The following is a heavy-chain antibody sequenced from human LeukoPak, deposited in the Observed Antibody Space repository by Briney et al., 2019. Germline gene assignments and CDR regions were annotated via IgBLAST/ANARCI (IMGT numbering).Heavy chain of an antibody. CDR2: IHSSGST. J-gene: IGHJ4*02. CDR3: ARLSSGWFLDY. V-gene: IGHV4-59*01. D-gene: IGHD6-19*01. Sequence: SETLSLTCSVSGGSISSYYWSWIRQPPGKGLEWIGYIHSSGSTNYNPSLKSRVSISVDTSKNQFSLKLRSVTAADTAVYYCARLSSGWFLDYWGQGTLVTVSS. CDR1: GGSISSYY.